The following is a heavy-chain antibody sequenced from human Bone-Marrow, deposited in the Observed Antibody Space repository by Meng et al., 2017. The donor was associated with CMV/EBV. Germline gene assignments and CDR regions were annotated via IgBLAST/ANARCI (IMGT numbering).Heavy chain of an antibody. Sequence: SETLSLTCTVPGGSISSSSYYWGWIRQPPGKGLEWIGSIYYSGSTYYNPSLKSRVTISVDTSKNQFSLKLSSVTAADTAVYYCATGQGRYFWSGYWDVWGQGTTVTVSS. D-gene: IGHD3-3*01. CDR3: ATGQGRYFWSGYWDV. V-gene: IGHV4-39*07. CDR2: IYYSGST. CDR1: GGSISSSSYY. J-gene: IGHJ6*02.